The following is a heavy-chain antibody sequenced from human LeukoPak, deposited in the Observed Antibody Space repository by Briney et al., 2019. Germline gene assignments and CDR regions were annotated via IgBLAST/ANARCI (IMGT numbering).Heavy chain of an antibody. CDR2: LSGSGGST. J-gene: IGHJ4*02. D-gene: IGHD2-2*01. CDR3: ARGLLPCTSTTCYRGKFEH. V-gene: IGHV3-23*01. Sequence: GGSLRLSCAASGFTFSNYAMSWVRQAPGKGLEWVSALSGSGGSTYYADSVKGRFTISRDNSKNTLYLQMSSLRAEDTAVYYCARGLLPCTSTTCYRGKFEHWGQGTLVTVSS. CDR1: GFTFSNYA.